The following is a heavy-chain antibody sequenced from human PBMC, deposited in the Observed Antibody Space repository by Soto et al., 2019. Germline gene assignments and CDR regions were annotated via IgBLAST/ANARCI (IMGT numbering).Heavy chain of an antibody. CDR3: AKSPPIAAAGHYYYYGMDV. CDR2: ISYDGSNK. CDR1: GFTFSSYG. Sequence: GGSLRLSCAASGFTFSSYGMHWVRQAPGKGLEWVAVISYDGSNKYYADSVKGRFTISRDNSKNTLYLQMNSLRAEDTAVYYWAKSPPIAAAGHYYYYGMDVWGQGTTVTSP. J-gene: IGHJ6*02. D-gene: IGHD6-13*01. V-gene: IGHV3-30*18.